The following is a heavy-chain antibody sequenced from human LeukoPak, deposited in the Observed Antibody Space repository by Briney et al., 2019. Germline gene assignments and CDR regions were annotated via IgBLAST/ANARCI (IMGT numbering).Heavy chain of an antibody. CDR1: GYTFTSYY. V-gene: IGHV1-46*01. CDR3: ARVAAAGFAYDKFGP. J-gene: IGHJ5*02. D-gene: IGHD6-13*01. Sequence: ASVKVSCKASGYTFTSYYMHWVRHAPGQGLEWMGIINPSGASTNYAQKFQGRVNMTRDTSTNTVYMELGSLRSEDTAVYYCARVAAAGFAYDKFGPWGQGTLVTVSS. CDR2: INPSGAST.